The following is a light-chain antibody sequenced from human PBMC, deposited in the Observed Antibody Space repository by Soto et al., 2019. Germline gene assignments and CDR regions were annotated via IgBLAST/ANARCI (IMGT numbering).Light chain of an antibody. CDR3: GSYTTSTARFV. CDR2: EVS. J-gene: IGLJ1*01. Sequence: QSALTQPPCVSGSPGQSVTIPCTGTSSDVGNYNRVSWYHQAPGTAPKLMIYEVSNRPSGVPDRFSGSKSGNTASLSISGLQAEDEGDYYCGSYTTSTARFVFGTGTKVTVL. V-gene: IGLV2-18*02. CDR1: SSDVGNYNR.